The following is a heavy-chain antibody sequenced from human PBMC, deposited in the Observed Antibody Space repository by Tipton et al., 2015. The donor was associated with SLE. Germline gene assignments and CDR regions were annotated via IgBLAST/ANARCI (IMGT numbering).Heavy chain of an antibody. CDR3: AKDRAPETSAGYMDV. CDR1: GFTFASYS. Sequence: GSLRLSCAASGFTFASYSMSWVRQAPEKGLEWVSIIHSGGPSPFYADSVKGRFAISRDDSKNTLFLQMNSLEVEDTAIYYCAKDRAPETSAGYMDVWGKGTTVTVSS. V-gene: IGHV3-23*03. CDR2: IHSGGPSP. D-gene: IGHD2-2*01. J-gene: IGHJ6*03.